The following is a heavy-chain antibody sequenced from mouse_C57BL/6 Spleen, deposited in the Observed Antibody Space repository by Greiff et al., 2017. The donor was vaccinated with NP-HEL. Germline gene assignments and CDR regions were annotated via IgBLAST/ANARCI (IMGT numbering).Heavy chain of an antibody. CDR3: AKGDYDDYAMDY. CDR1: GFSLTSYG. Sequence: QVQLQQSGPGLVQPSQSLSITCTVSGFSLTSYGVHWVRQSPGKGLEWLGVIWRGGSTAYNAAFMSRLSITKDNSKSQVFFKMNSLQADDTAIYYCAKGDYDDYAMDYWGQGTSVTVSS. J-gene: IGHJ4*01. D-gene: IGHD2-4*01. V-gene: IGHV2-5*01. CDR2: IWRGGST.